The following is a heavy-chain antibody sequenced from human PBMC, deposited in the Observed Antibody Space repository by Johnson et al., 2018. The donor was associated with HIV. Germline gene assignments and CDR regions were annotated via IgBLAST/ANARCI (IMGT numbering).Heavy chain of an antibody. V-gene: IGHV3-74*03. CDR2: INSDGGST. CDR3: AKPQLLADAFDI. J-gene: IGHJ3*02. D-gene: IGHD6-19*01. CDR1: GFRFSSSW. Sequence: EKLVESGGGLVQPGGSLRLSCTASGFRFSSSWMHWVRQAPGKGLVWVSRINSDGGSTAYADSVKGRFSIPRENTKDTLSLHMNSLRAEDTGVYYCAKPQLLADAFDIWGQGTMVTVSS.